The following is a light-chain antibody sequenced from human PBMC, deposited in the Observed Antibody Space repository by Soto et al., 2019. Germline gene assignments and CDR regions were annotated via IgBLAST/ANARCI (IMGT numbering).Light chain of an antibody. CDR1: QDIGSS. V-gene: IGKV1-16*01. CDR3: QQYNSYPRT. J-gene: IGKJ1*01. Sequence: DIQMTQSPSSLSVSVGDRVTITCRASQDIGSSLGWFQQKPGKAPKSLIYAASTLQAGVPSRFSSSGSGTDFILTISSLQPEDFATYYCQQYNSYPRTFGQGTKVEIK. CDR2: AAS.